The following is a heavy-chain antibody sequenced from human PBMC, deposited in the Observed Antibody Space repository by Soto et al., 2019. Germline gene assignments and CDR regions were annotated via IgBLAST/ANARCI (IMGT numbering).Heavy chain of an antibody. CDR2: ISADTGTR. J-gene: IGHJ5*02. Sequence: ASVKVSCKASGYTFTRYGISWVRQAPGQGLEWMGWISADTGTRFYAQKFQGRVTMTTDMATTTAYMELGSLRSDDTAVYYCARTTFETSMWSWFDPWGRGTQVTVSS. CDR1: GYTFTRYG. D-gene: IGHD2-21*01. CDR3: ARTTFETSMWSWFDP. V-gene: IGHV1-18*01.